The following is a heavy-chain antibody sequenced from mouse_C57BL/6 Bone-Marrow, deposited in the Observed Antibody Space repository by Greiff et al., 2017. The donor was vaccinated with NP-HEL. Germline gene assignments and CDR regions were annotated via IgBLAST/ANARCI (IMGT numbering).Heavy chain of an antibody. CDR1: GYTFTSYW. D-gene: IGHD2-1*01. CDR2: IYPSDSET. Sequence: QVQLQQPGAELVRPGSSVKLSCKASGYTFTSYWMDWVKQRPGQGLEWIGNIYPSDSETHYNQKFKDKATLTVDKSSSTAYMQLSSLTSEDSAVYYGASSGYGNWGFAYWGQGTLVTVSA. J-gene: IGHJ3*01. V-gene: IGHV1-61*01. CDR3: ASSGYGNWGFAY.